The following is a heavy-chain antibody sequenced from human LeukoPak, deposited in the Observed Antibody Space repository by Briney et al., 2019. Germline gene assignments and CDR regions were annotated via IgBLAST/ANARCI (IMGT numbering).Heavy chain of an antibody. V-gene: IGHV1-2*02. Sequence: ASVKVSCKASGYTFTGYYMHWVRQAPGQGLEWMGWINPNSGGTNYAQKFQGRVTMTRDTSISTAYMELSRLRSEDTAVYYCARDESGSYYGDAFDIWGQGTMVTVSS. CDR2: INPNSGGT. CDR3: ARDESGSYYGDAFDI. D-gene: IGHD1-26*01. J-gene: IGHJ3*02. CDR1: GYTFTGYY.